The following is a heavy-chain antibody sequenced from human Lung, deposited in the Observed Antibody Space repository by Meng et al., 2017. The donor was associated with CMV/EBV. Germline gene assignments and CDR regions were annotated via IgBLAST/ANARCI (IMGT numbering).Heavy chain of an antibody. CDR1: GGTSSSYT. V-gene: IGHV1-69*05. J-gene: IGHJ4*02. D-gene: IGHD3-10*01. CDR3: VIGLAASVIGLTPMDH. CDR2: IIPIFGTV. Sequence: SVXVSSKVSGGTSSSYTFHWARQAPGQGLEGMGWIIPIFGTVKYPQKFQGRFTMTTDESTNTAYLDLSSMRSEDTAVYHCVIGLAASVIGLTPMDHGVQGTXVTVAS.